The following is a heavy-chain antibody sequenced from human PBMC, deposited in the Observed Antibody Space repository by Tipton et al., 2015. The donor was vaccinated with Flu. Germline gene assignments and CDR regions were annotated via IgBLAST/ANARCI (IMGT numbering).Heavy chain of an antibody. Sequence: TLSLTCTVSGGSISSYYWSWIRQPPGKGLEWIGYIYYSGSTNYNPSLKSRVTISVDTSKNQFSLKLSSVTAADTAVYYCARGGVVVPAAISPRDNWFDPWGQGTLVTVSS. J-gene: IGHJ5*02. CDR1: GGSISSYY. CDR2: IYYSGST. V-gene: IGHV4-59*01. CDR3: ARGGVVVPAAISPRDNWFDP. D-gene: IGHD2-2*01.